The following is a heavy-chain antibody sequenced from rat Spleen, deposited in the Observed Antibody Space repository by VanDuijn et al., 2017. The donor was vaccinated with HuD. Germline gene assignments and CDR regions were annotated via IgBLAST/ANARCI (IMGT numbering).Heavy chain of an antibody. CDR2: ISNDGTST. CDR3: TRETGYNSYFDY. J-gene: IGHJ2*01. D-gene: IGHD1-4*01. Sequence: EVQLVESGGGLVQPGRSLKFSCAASGFTFSDYAMAWVRQAPKKGLEWVATISNDGTSTFYRDSVKGRFTISRNNVENTLYLQMDSLRSEDTATYYCTRETGYNSYFDYWGQGVMVTVSS. V-gene: IGHV5-17*01. CDR1: GFTFSDYA.